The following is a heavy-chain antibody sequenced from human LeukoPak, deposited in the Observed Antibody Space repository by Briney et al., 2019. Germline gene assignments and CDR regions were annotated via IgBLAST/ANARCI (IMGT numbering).Heavy chain of an antibody. J-gene: IGHJ5*02. D-gene: IGHD2-2*02. CDR2: IHYSGNT. CDR1: GGSISSYY. CDR3: ARYYCSSSSCYTWWFDP. Sequence: PSETLSLTCTVSGGSISSYYWSWIRQPPGKGLEWIGYIHYSGNTNYNPSLKSRVTISVDTSKNQFSLKLRSVTAADTAVYYCARYYCSSSSCYTWWFDPWGQGTLVTVSP. V-gene: IGHV4-59*01.